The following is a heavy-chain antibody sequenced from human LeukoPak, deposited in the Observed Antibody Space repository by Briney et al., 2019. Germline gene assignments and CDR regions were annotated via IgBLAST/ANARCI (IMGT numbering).Heavy chain of an antibody. J-gene: IGHJ4*02. D-gene: IGHD6-19*01. CDR2: INHSGST. V-gene: IGHV4-34*01. Sequence: SETLSLTCAVYGGSFSGYYWSWIRQPPGKGLEWIGEINHSGSTNYNPSLKSRVTISVDTSKNQFSLKPSSVTAADTAVYYCARGPSGAEFDYWGQGTLVTVSS. CDR3: ARGPSGAEFDY. CDR1: GGSFSGYY.